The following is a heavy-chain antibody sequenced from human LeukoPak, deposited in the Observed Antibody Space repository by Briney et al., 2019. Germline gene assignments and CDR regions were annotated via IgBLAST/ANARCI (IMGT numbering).Heavy chain of an antibody. J-gene: IGHJ4*02. Sequence: GGSLRLSCAASGFTCDDYGMSWVRQAPGKELEWVSGINWNGGSTGYADSVKGRFTISRDNAKNYLYLQMNSLRAEDTALYYCARDRASAVAAFFDYWGQGTLVTVSS. D-gene: IGHD6-19*01. CDR3: ARDRASAVAAFFDY. CDR2: INWNGGST. V-gene: IGHV3-20*04. CDR1: GFTCDDYG.